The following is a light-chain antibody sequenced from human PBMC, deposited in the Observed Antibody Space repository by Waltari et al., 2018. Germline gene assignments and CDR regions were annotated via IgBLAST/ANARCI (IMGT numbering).Light chain of an antibody. CDR3: QSYDSSLSGGV. Sequence: HSVLTQPPSVAGAPGQRATISCTGSSSNIGAGYDVRWYQQLPGTAPKLLIYGNSNRPSGVPDRFSGSKSGTSASLAITGLQAEDEADYYCQSYDSSLSGGVFGGGTKLTVL. CDR1: SSNIGAGYD. V-gene: IGLV1-40*01. J-gene: IGLJ3*02. CDR2: GNS.